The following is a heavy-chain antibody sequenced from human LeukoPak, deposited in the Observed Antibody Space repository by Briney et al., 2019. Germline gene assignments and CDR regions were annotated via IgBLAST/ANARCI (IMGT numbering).Heavy chain of an antibody. D-gene: IGHD6-19*01. J-gene: IGHJ4*02. CDR2: MHYSGST. CDR3: CGSGWFAGPFGY. CDR1: GDSINDYY. V-gene: IGHV4-39*07. Sequence: PSETLSLTCTVSGDSINDYYWGWIRQSPETGLEWIGSMHYSGSTYYNPSLNSRVTISVDTSKNQFSLKLTSVTAADTAVYYCCGSGWFAGPFGYWGQGALVTVSS.